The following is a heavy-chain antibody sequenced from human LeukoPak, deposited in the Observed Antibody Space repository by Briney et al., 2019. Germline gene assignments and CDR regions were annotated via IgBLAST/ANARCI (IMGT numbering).Heavy chain of an antibody. CDR1: GGSISSSTYY. CDR3: ARLYSSSWQFDY. V-gene: IGHV4-39*01. CDR2: IDYSGNT. Sequence: SETLSLTCSVTGGSISSSTYYWAWIRQPPGKGLEWFGSIDYSGNTYYNPSLKSRVTMSVDTSKNQFSLMLSSVTAADTAVFHCARLYSSSWQFDYWGQGTLVTVSS. D-gene: IGHD6-13*01. J-gene: IGHJ4*02.